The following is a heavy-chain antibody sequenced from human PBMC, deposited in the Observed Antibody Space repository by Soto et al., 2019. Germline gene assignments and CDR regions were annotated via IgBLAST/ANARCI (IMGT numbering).Heavy chain of an antibody. CDR2: INPNSGGT. CDR3: ARVMEYYYDSSGSSRIHFDY. Sequence: DSVKVCCKASGYPFTGYYIHLVRQAPGQGLARMGWINPNSGGTNYAQKFHGRVTMTRDTSISTAYMELSRLRSDDTAVYYCARVMEYYYDSSGSSRIHFDYWGQGTLVTVSS. D-gene: IGHD3-22*01. V-gene: IGHV1-2*02. J-gene: IGHJ4*02. CDR1: GYPFTGYY.